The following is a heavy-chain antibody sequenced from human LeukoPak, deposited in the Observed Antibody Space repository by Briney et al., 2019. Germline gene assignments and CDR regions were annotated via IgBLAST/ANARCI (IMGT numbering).Heavy chain of an antibody. J-gene: IGHJ4*02. D-gene: IGHD5-18*01. Sequence: GGSLRLSCAVSGVTFSYTMHWVRQAPGKGLEWVSSITSSSSYLYYADSIKGRFTISRDNTKNSLYLQMNSLRAEDSAVYYCARGVDTAMATDYFDYWGQGTLVTVSS. CDR3: ARGVDTAMATDYFDY. V-gene: IGHV3-21*01. CDR2: ITSSSSYL. CDR1: GVTFSYT.